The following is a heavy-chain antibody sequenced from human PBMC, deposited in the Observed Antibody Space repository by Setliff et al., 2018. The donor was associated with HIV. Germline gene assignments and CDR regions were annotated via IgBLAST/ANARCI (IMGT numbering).Heavy chain of an antibody. CDR3: AKDRRGITGTKSCAWFDP. CDR2: ISGSGGST. D-gene: IGHD1-7*01. V-gene: IGHV3-23*01. CDR1: GFTFSSYA. J-gene: IGHJ5*02. Sequence: GGSLRLSCTTSGFTFSSYAMSWVRQAPGKGLEWVSTISGSGGSTYYADSVKGRFTISRDNSKNTLYLQMNSLRAEDTAVYYCAKDRRGITGTKSCAWFDPWGQGTLVTVSS.